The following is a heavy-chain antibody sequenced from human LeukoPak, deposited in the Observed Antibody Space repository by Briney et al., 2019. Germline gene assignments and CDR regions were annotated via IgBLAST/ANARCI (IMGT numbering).Heavy chain of an antibody. Sequence: HPGGSLRLSCAASGFTVSSNYMSWVRQAPGKGLEWVSVIYSGGSTYYADSVKGRFTISRDNSKNTLYLQMNSPRAEDMAVYYCVSDAFDIWGQGTMVTVSS. CDR3: VSDAFDI. CDR1: GFTVSSNY. J-gene: IGHJ3*02. V-gene: IGHV3-53*01. CDR2: IYSGGST.